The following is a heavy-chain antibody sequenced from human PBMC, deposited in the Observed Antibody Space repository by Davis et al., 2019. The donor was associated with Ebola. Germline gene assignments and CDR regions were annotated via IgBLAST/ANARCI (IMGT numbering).Heavy chain of an antibody. CDR2: INPNSGGT. V-gene: IGHV1-2*06. J-gene: IGHJ6*04. CDR1: GNTISTYT. Sequence: ASVKVSCKASGNTISTYTIDWVRQAPGQGLEWMGRINPNSGGTNYAQKFQGRVTMTRDTSISTAYMELSRLRSDDTAVYYCARGLDVWGKGTTVTVSS. CDR3: ARGLDV.